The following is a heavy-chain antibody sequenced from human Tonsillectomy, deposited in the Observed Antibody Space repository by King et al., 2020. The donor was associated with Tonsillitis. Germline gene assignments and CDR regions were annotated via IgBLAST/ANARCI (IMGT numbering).Heavy chain of an antibody. V-gene: IGHV3-66*01. CDR3: AIDPGSIAAAGTRWFDP. CDR2: IYSGGST. D-gene: IGHD6-13*01. J-gene: IGHJ5*02. Sequence: VQLVESGGGLVQPGGSLRLSCAASGFTVSSNYMSWVRQAPGKGLEWVSVIYSGGSTYYADSVKGSFTISRDNSKNTLYLQMNSLRAEDTAVYYCAIDPGSIAAAGTRWFDPWGQGTLVTVSS. CDR1: GFTVSSNY.